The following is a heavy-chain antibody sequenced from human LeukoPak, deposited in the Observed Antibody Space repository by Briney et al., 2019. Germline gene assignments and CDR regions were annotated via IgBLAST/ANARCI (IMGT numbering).Heavy chain of an antibody. CDR3: ARDQRSLDY. Sequence: ASVKVSCKASGNTFTGYYIHWVRQAPGQGLEWMGIINPSGDSTNYAQKLQGRVTLTRDTSTSTVYMELSSLRSDDTAVYYCARDQRSLDYWGQGTLVTVSS. CDR1: GNTFTGYY. V-gene: IGHV1-46*01. J-gene: IGHJ4*02. CDR2: INPSGDST.